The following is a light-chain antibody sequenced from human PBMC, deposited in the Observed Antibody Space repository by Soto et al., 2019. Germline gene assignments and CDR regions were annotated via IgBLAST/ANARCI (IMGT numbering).Light chain of an antibody. Sequence: EIVMTQSPATLSVSPGERATLSCRASQSVSSNLAWYQQKPGQPPRLLLFRASTRATGIPARFSGSGSGTEYTITISSLQSEDFAVYYCQQYNTWPPITFGPGTRLDIK. CDR1: QSVSSN. CDR2: RAS. CDR3: QQYNTWPPIT. V-gene: IGKV3-15*01. J-gene: IGKJ5*01.